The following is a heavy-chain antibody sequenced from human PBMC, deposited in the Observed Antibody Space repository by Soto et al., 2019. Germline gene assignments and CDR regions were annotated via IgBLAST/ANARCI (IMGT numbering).Heavy chain of an antibody. Sequence: PSETLSLTXTVSGGFISSGGYYWAWIRQHPGKGLEWIGYIYHSGSTYYNPSLKSRVTISVDTSENQFSLRLSSVTAADTAVYYCARERCSTGCPMDVWGQGATVTVSS. CDR1: GGFISSGGYY. CDR3: ARERCSTGCPMDV. J-gene: IGHJ6*02. D-gene: IGHD2-2*01. V-gene: IGHV4-31*02. CDR2: IYHSGST.